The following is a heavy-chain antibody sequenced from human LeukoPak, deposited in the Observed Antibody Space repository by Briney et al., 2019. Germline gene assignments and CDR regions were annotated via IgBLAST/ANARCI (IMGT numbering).Heavy chain of an antibody. CDR1: GGSISSYY. D-gene: IGHD3-10*01. J-gene: IGHJ4*02. CDR2: IYYSGST. CDR3: ARDPLWFGELPFDY. Sequence: SETLSLTCTVSGGSISSYYWSWIRQPPGKGLEWIGYIYYSGSTNYNPSLKSRVTISVDTSKNQFSLKLSSVTAADTAVYYCARDPLWFGELPFDYWGQGTLVTVSS. V-gene: IGHV4-59*01.